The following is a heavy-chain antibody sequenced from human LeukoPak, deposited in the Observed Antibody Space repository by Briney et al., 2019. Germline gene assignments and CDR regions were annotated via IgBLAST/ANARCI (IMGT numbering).Heavy chain of an antibody. D-gene: IGHD6-13*01. CDR1: GFTFSTFW. V-gene: IGHV3-74*01. CDR2: INHDGSST. J-gene: IGHJ5*02. CDR3: ARDAIAAAGTSGWFDP. Sequence: PGGSLRLSCATSGFTFSTFWMHWVRQAPGKGLVWVSRINHDGSSTNYADSVKGRFTISRDNAKNTLYLQMNSLRAEDTAVYYCARDAIAAAGTSGWFDPWGQGTLVTVSS.